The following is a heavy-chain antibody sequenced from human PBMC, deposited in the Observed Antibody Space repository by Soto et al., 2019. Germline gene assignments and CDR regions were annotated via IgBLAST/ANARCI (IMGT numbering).Heavy chain of an antibody. Sequence: GASVKVSCKASGYTLTSYDINWVRQATEQGLEWMGWMNPNSGNTGYAQKFQGRVTMTRNTSISTAYMELSSLRSEDTAVYYCARGQQYYDFWSGYSRRDFYYYYMDVWGKGTTVTVSS. CDR2: MNPNSGNT. CDR3: ARGQQYYDFWSGYSRRDFYYYYMDV. V-gene: IGHV1-8*01. CDR1: GYTLTSYD. D-gene: IGHD3-3*01. J-gene: IGHJ6*03.